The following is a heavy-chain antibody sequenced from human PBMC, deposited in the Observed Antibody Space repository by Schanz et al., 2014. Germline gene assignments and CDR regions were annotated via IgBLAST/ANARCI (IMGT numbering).Heavy chain of an antibody. D-gene: IGHD1-26*01. CDR1: GFTFNGAY. J-gene: IGHJ6*02. CDR2: ISSRGTTI. CDR3: ASSSYRLLSYYYAMDV. Sequence: VQLVESGGTLVRPGGSLRLSCAASGFTFNGAYMTWVRQAPGKGLECISYISSRGTTIYYADSVKGRFTISRDNAENSLYLQMSSLRAEDTAVYYCASSSYRLLSYYYAMDVWGQGTTVTVSS. V-gene: IGHV3-11*01.